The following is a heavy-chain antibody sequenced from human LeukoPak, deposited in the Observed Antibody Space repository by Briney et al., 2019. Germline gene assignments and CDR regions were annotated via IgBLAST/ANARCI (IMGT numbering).Heavy chain of an antibody. CDR3: ARYYDILTGYYRDFEY. Sequence: WGSLTLSCAASGFTFSSYSMNWVRQAPGQGLEGVSSISGSNSYIYYADSVKGRFNTSRHNAKNSLYLQMTRVRAEDTAVYYCARYYDILTGYYRDFEYWGQGTLVTVSS. V-gene: IGHV3-21*01. CDR1: GFTFSSYS. J-gene: IGHJ4*02. D-gene: IGHD3-9*01. CDR2: ISGSNSYI.